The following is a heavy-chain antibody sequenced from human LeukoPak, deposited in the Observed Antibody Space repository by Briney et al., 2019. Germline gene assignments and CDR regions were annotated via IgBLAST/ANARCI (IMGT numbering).Heavy chain of an antibody. D-gene: IGHD6-6*01. CDR1: GYTFTDYY. V-gene: IGHV1-2*06. Sequence: ASVKVSCKTSGYTFTDYYMHWVRQAPGQGLEWMGRINPNSGGTNYAQKFQGRVTMTRDTSISTAYMELSRLRSDDTAVYYCARDALVDASGDYWGQGTLVTVSS. CDR2: INPNSGGT. J-gene: IGHJ4*02. CDR3: ARDALVDASGDY.